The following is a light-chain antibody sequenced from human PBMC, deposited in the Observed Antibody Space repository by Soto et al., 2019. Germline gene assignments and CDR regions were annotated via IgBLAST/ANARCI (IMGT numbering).Light chain of an antibody. CDR3: AAWDDSLNGVI. CDR2: SNN. CDR1: SSNIGSNT. Sequence: QSVLTQPPSASGTPGQRVTISCSGSSSNIGSNTVNWYQQLPGTAPKVLIYSNNQRPSGVPDRFSGSKSGTSASLAISGLQSEDDTDYYCAAWDDSLNGVIFGGGTKVTVL. J-gene: IGLJ2*01. V-gene: IGLV1-44*01.